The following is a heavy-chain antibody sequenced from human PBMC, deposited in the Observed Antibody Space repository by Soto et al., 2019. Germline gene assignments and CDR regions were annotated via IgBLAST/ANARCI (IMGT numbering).Heavy chain of an antibody. V-gene: IGHV4-59*06. CDR1: GGSIANYY. Sequence: SETLSLTCSVSGGSIANYYWSWIRQPPGKGLEWIGYIYYSGSTYYNPSLKSRVTISVDTSKNQFSLKLSSVTAADTAVYYCASRTMGYGSGSYYDYWGQGTLVTVSS. CDR3: ASRTMGYGSGSYYDY. J-gene: IGHJ4*02. CDR2: IYYSGST. D-gene: IGHD3-10*01.